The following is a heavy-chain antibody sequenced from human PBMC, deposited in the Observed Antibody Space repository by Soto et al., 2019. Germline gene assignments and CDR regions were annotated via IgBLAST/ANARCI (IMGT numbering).Heavy chain of an antibody. J-gene: IGHJ4*02. CDR2: INTGNGNT. V-gene: IGHV1-3*04. D-gene: IGHD3-22*01. CDR1: GYSFTSHF. Sequence: QVQLVQSGAEVKKPGASMKVSCRTSGYSFTSHFIHWVRQAPGQRLEWMGWINTGNGNTRYSENLEGRVTITRATSESTVYMELSSLRSEDTAVYYCARDRYYYYDTSGYYSYWGQGTLVTVSS. CDR3: ARDRYYYYDTSGYYSY.